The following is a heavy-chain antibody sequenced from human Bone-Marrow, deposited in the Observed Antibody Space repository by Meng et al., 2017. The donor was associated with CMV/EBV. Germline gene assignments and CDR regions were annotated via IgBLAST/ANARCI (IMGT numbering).Heavy chain of an antibody. CDR3: ARSLEYSSSLLAY. J-gene: IGHJ4*02. D-gene: IGHD6-6*01. CDR2: IHYSGDT. V-gene: IGHV4-39*07. Sequence: GSLRLSCTVSGGSISGTSYYWGWIRQPPGKGLECIGSIHYSGDTHNNSSLKSRVTLSVDTSKNQFSLRLKSVTAADTAMYYCARSLEYSSSLLAYWGQGTLVTVSS. CDR1: GGSISGTSYY.